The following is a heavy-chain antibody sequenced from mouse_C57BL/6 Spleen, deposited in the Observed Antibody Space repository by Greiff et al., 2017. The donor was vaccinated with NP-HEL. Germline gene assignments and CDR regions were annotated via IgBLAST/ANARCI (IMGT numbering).Heavy chain of an antibody. J-gene: IGHJ1*03. Sequence: VQLQQPGAELVKPGASVKLSCKASGYTFTSYWMHWVKPRPGQGLEWIGMIHPNSGSTNYNEKFKSKATLTVDKSSSTAYMQLSSLTSEDSAVYYCARGIYYGNFYWYFDVWGTGTTVTVSS. V-gene: IGHV1-64*01. CDR3: ARGIYYGNFYWYFDV. CDR1: GYTFTSYW. D-gene: IGHD2-1*01. CDR2: IHPNSGST.